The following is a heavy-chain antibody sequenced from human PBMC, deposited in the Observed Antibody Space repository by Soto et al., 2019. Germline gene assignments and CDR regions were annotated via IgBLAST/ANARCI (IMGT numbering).Heavy chain of an antibody. CDR3: VRDGLDYYDTERLYFDN. CDR2: ISSSAVYI. J-gene: IGHJ4*02. Sequence: EVQLVESGGGPVRPGGSLKLSCAASGFNFITYSLSWVRQAPGKGLEWVASISSSAVYIDYADSVKGRFTISRDNANNSLYLQMNSLRAEDTATCHCVRDGLDYYDTERLYFDNWGQGTLVTVSS. D-gene: IGHD3-22*01. V-gene: IGHV3-21*01. CDR1: GFNFITYS.